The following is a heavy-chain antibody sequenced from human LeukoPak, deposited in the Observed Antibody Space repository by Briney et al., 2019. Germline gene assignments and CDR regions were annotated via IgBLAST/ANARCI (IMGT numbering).Heavy chain of an antibody. CDR3: AHWRTYHNWFDP. CDR1: GGTFSSYA. J-gene: IGHJ5*02. Sequence: ASVKVSCKASGGTFSSYAISWVRQAPGQGLEWMGGIIPIFGTANYAQKFQGRVTITTDESTSTAYMELSSLRSEDTAVYYCAHWRTYHNWFDPWGQGTLVTVSS. D-gene: IGHD3-3*01. CDR2: IIPIFGTA. V-gene: IGHV1-69*05.